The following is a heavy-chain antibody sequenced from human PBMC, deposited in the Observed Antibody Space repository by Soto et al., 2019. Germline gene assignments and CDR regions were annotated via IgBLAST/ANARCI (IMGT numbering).Heavy chain of an antibody. J-gene: IGHJ1*01. V-gene: IGHV4-31*02. Sequence: WTWFRQLPGKGLEWIGYIYYSGSTYYNPSLKSRVTISIDTSKNQFSLNLNSVTAADTAVYYCARDGSGIEYFQHWGQGTLVTVSS. D-gene: IGHD3-10*01. CDR3: ARDGSGIEYFQH. CDR2: IYYSGST.